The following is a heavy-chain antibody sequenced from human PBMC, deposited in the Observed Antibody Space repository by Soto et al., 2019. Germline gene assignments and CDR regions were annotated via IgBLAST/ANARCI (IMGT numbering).Heavy chain of an antibody. J-gene: IGHJ5*02. D-gene: IGHD3-22*01. CDR3: ARTGKFYYYDMSGLLFDP. Sequence: PSETLSLTCAVSGGSISSSNWWSWVRQPPGKGLEWIGEIYHSGSTNYNPSLKSRVTISVDKSKNQFSLKLSSVTAADTAVYYCARTGKFYYYDMSGLLFDPWGPRVLVTVSS. CDR2: IYHSGST. CDR1: GGSISSSNW. V-gene: IGHV4-4*02.